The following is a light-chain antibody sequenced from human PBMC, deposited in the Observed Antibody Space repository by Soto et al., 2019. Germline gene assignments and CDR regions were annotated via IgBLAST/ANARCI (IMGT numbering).Light chain of an antibody. CDR2: DAS. V-gene: IGKV1-13*02. CDR3: QQFNGYPLLT. J-gene: IGKJ4*01. Sequence: AIQLTQSPSSLSASVGDRVTITCRASQGISSALAWYQQKPGKTPKLLIYDASTLESGVPSRFSGSGSGTDFTLTIRSLQPEDFATYYCQQFNGYPLLTFGGGTKVEIK. CDR1: QGISSA.